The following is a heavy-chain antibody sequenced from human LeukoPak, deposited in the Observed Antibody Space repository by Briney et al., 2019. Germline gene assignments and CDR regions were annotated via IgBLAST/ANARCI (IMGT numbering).Heavy chain of an antibody. D-gene: IGHD5-24*01. CDR1: GFTFSTHW. J-gene: IGHJ3*02. CDR2: IQKDGSDK. CDR3: AGDEGWTFDI. Sequence: GGSLRLSCAASGFTFSTHWMIWFRQAPGKGLGWVALIQKDGSDKYYVASVKGRFTISRDNAKNSLYLQMNGLRADDTAVYYCAGDEGWTFDIWGQGTKVTVSS. V-gene: IGHV3-7*01.